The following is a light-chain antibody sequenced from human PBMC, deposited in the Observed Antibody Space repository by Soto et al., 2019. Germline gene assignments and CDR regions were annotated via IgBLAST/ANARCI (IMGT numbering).Light chain of an antibody. J-gene: IGKJ4*01. CDR3: QQYYTTPLT. CDR1: QSLNARY. V-gene: IGKV3D-7*01. Sequence: EIVLTQSPGTPSLSPGERPTLSCSASQSLNARYLAWYQVKPGQAPRLLIYDASNRATGIPARLSGSGSGTEFTLTISSLQSEDFAVYYCQQYYTTPLTFGGGTKVDIK. CDR2: DAS.